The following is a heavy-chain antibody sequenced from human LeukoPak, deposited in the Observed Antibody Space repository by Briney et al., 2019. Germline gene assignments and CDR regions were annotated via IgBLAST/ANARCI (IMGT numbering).Heavy chain of an antibody. V-gene: IGHV4-59*11. Sequence: SETLSLTCTVSGDSISSHYWSWIRQPPGKGLEWIGYIYSRGSTKYNPSLKSRVTISVDTSKKQISLKLTSVTDADTAVYFCAREDFSLSGSDYYSWFYPWGQGTLVTVSS. CDR2: IYSRGST. J-gene: IGHJ5*02. CDR3: AREDFSLSGSDYYSWFYP. D-gene: IGHD3-10*01. CDR1: GDSISSHY.